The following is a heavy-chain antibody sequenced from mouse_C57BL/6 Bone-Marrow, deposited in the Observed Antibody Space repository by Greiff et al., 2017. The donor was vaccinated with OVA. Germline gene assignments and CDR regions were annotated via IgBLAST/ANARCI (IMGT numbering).Heavy chain of an antibody. CDR1: GFTFSSYA. CDR3: ARDWSIFAY. D-gene: IGHD2-10*02. V-gene: IGHV5-4*01. CDR2: LSDGGSYT. J-gene: IGHJ3*01. Sequence: EVQRVESGGGLVKPGGSLKLSCAASGFTFSSYAMSWVRQTPEKRLEWVATLSDGGSYTYYPDNVKGRFTISRDNAKNNLYLQMSHLKSEDTAMYYCARDWSIFAYWGQGTLVTVSA.